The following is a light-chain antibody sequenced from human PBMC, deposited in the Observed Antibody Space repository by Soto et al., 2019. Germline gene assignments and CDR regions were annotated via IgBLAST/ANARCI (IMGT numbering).Light chain of an antibody. CDR2: DVS. Sequence: QSALTQPRSVSGSPGQSVTISCTGTSSDVGTYDFVSWYQQHPGKAPRLMIFDVSERPSGVPDRFSGSKSGNTASLTISGLQAEDEADYGCCVYAVTFYVCGTGTKLTVL. V-gene: IGLV2-11*01. CDR1: SSDVGTYDF. J-gene: IGLJ1*01. CDR3: CVYAVTFYV.